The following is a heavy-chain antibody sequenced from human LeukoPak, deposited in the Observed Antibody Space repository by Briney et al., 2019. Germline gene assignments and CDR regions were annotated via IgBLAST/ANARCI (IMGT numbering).Heavy chain of an antibody. Sequence: GASVKVSCKASGYTFTGYYMHWVRQAPGQGLEWMGWINPNSGGTNYAQKFQGRVTMTRDTSISTAYMELRSLRSDDTAVYYCARSGELELRFHQPGPPGSYWGQGTLVTVSS. D-gene: IGHD1-7*01. CDR2: INPNSGGT. CDR1: GYTFTGYY. CDR3: ARSGELELRFHQPGPPGSY. V-gene: IGHV1-2*02. J-gene: IGHJ4*02.